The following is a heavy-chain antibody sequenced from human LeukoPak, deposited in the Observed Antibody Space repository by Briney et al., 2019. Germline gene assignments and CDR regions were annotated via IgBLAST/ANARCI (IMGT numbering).Heavy chain of an antibody. D-gene: IGHD2-15*01. V-gene: IGHV1-18*01. CDR3: AREDDYSYYYYGMDV. CDR1: GYTFTSYG. J-gene: IGHJ6*02. CDR2: ISAYNGNT. Sequence: GASVKVSCKASGYTFTSYGISWVRQAPGQGLEWMGWISAYNGNTNYARKLQGRVTMTTDTSTSTAYMELRSLRSDDTAVYYCAREDDYSYYYYGMDVWGQGTTVTVSS.